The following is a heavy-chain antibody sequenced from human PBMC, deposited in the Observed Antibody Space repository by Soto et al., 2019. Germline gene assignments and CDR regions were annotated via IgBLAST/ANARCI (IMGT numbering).Heavy chain of an antibody. CDR2: IYWDNDK. Sequence: QITLKESGPTLVKPTQTLTLTCAFSGFSLNTRGVGVGWIRQPPGKALEWLALIYWDNDKRYSPSLKSRLTITNDTPKNHVVLMMTDMDPVDTATYYCAHNNYYGSGSVYWGQGTLITVSS. V-gene: IGHV2-5*02. CDR3: AHNNYYGSGSVY. J-gene: IGHJ4*02. D-gene: IGHD3-10*01. CDR1: GFSLNTRGVG.